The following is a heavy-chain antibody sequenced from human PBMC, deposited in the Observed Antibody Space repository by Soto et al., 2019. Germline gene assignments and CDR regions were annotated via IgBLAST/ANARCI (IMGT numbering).Heavy chain of an antibody. CDR1: GDTFTDYS. J-gene: IGHJ4*02. V-gene: IGHV1-46*01. Sequence: QVQLVQSGAEVKKPGASAKVSGKASGDTFTDYSIYWVRQAPGQGLEWMGPANPISGHTTYAQHFLGRMAMTRDTSTSMPYMELTSLTSEDTAVYSCARGGLVVGVTAALDYWGPGTLVSVS. D-gene: IGHD2-21*02. CDR3: ARGGLVVGVTAALDY. CDR2: ANPISGHT.